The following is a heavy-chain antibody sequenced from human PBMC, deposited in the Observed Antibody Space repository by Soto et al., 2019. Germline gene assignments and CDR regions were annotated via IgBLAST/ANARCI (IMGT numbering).Heavy chain of an antibody. CDR3: ATHYYDSSNFDY. CDR2: ISYDGSNK. Sequence: PGGSLRLSCAASGFTFSSYGMHWVRQAPGKGLEWVAVISYDGSNKYYADSVKGRFTISRDNSKNTLYLQMNSLRAEDTAVYYRATHYYDSSNFDYWGQGTLVTVSS. J-gene: IGHJ4*02. D-gene: IGHD3-22*01. CDR1: GFTFSSYG. V-gene: IGHV3-30*03.